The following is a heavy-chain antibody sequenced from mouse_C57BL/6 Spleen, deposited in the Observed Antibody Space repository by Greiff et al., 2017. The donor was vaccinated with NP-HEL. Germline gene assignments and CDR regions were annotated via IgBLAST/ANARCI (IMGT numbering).Heavy chain of an antibody. J-gene: IGHJ1*03. CDR1: GFTFSSSG. D-gene: IGHD2-5*01. Sequence: EVMLVESGGDLVKPGGSLKLSCAASGFTFSSSGMSWVRQTPDKRLEWVATISSGGSYTYYPDSVKGRFTISRDNAKNTLYLQMSSLKSEDTAMYYCARLDSNGYFDVWGTGTTVTVSS. CDR3: ARLDSNGYFDV. CDR2: ISSGGSYT. V-gene: IGHV5-6*02.